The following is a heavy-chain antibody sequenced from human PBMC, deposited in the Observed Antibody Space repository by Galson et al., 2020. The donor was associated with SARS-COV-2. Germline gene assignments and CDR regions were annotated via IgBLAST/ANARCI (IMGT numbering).Heavy chain of an antibody. Sequence: SETLSLTCVVYGGSVSDYYCSWIRQPPRKGLEWIGEINHSGSTTFHPSLKSRVSLSVDPTNNQFSLNLISVTAADTAVYYCARGKILTDWFDPWCQGTLVSVSS. CDR1: GGSVSDYY. J-gene: IGHJ5*02. CDR3: ARGKILTDWFDP. V-gene: IGHV4-34*01. D-gene: IGHD2-15*01. CDR2: INHSGST.